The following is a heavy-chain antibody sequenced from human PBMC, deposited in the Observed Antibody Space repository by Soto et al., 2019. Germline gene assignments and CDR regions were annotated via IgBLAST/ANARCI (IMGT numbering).Heavy chain of an antibody. CDR3: AREGITGTTRYYCGMDV. CDR2: IWYDGSNK. J-gene: IGHJ6*02. V-gene: IGHV3-33*01. Sequence: QVQLVESGGGVVQPGRSLRLSCAASGFTFSSYGMHWVRQAPGKGLEWVAVIWYDGSNKYYADSVKGRFTISRDNSKNTLYLQMNSLRAEDTAVYYCAREGITGTTRYYCGMDVWGQGTTVTVSS. D-gene: IGHD1-20*01. CDR1: GFTFSSYG.